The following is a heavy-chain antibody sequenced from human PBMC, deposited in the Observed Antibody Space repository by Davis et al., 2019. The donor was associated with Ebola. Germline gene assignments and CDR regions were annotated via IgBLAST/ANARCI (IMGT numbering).Heavy chain of an antibody. Sequence: PGRSLRPSCAAYGFLFSSYAMSWVRQAPGRGLEWVSSISASGGATFYADSVKGRIVMSRDNSNDTLYLRMNNLRAEDTAIYYCAKDLTSYYGSGDFFDYWGQGILVTASS. J-gene: IGHJ4*02. CDR1: GFLFSSYA. CDR3: AKDLTSYYGSGDFFDY. CDR2: ISASGGAT. V-gene: IGHV3-23*01. D-gene: IGHD3-10*01.